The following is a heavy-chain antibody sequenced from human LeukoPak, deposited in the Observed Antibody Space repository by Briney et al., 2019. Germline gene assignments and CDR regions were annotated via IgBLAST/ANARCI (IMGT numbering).Heavy chain of an antibody. V-gene: IGHV4-34*01. D-gene: IGHD2/OR15-2a*01. J-gene: IGHJ4*02. Sequence: SETLSLTCAVYGGSFSGYYWSWIRQPPGKGLEWIGEINHSGSTNYNPSLKSRVTISVDTSRNQFSLKLSSVTAADTAVYYCARHNRWGPFDYWGQGTLVTVSS. CDR2: INHSGST. CDR3: ARHNRWGPFDY. CDR1: GGSFSGYY.